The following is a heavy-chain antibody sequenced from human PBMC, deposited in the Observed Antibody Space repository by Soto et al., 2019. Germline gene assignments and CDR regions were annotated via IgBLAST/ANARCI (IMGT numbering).Heavy chain of an antibody. CDR2: IYYSGST. CDR1: CASITSYY. CDR3: ARGNQYCSGGSCYSTNWFDP. Sequence: SLTLCLTCTVSCASITSYYWSWIRQPPGKVLERIGCIYYSGSTNYTPSLKSRVTISVDTSKNQFSLKLSSVTAADTAVYYCARGNQYCSGGSCYSTNWFDPWGQGTLVTVSS. V-gene: IGHV4-59*01. J-gene: IGHJ5*02. D-gene: IGHD2-15*01.